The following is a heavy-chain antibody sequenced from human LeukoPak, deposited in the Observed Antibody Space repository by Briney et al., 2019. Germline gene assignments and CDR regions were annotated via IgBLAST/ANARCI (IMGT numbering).Heavy chain of an antibody. CDR2: IKQDGSKK. CDR1: GFTFSSYA. CDR3: TRVGYIDEGIDY. J-gene: IGHJ4*02. V-gene: IGHV3-7*04. D-gene: IGHD5-24*01. Sequence: GRSLRLSCAASGFTFSSYAMHWVRQAPGKGLEWVANIKQDGSKKSYVDSVKGRFTISRDNAKNSLYLQMNSLRAEDTAIYYCTRVGYIDEGIDYWGQGTLVTVSS.